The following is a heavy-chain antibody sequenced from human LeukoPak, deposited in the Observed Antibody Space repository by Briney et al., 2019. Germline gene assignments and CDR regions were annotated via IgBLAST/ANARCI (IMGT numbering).Heavy chain of an antibody. V-gene: IGHV4-39*07. D-gene: IGHD1-1*01. CDR2: IYYSGNT. J-gene: IGHJ4*02. CDR1: GASIISSSYY. Sequence: SQTLSLTCSVSGASIISSSYYWGWIRQPPGKGLEWIGSIYYSGNTYNNPSLKSRVTVSVDTSKNQFSLKLSSVIEADTAVYYWARAYAGYASRFDYWGQGILVTGSS. CDR3: ARAYAGYASRFDY.